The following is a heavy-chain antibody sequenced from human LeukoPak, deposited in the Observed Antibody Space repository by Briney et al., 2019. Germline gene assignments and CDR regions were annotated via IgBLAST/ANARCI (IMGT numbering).Heavy chain of an antibody. CDR1: GFTFSSYG. CDR3: AKGSRTETTTREFDY. D-gene: IGHD4-17*01. J-gene: IGHJ4*02. V-gene: IGHV3-30*02. CDR2: IRYDGSNK. Sequence: PGGSLRLSCAASGFTFSSYGMHWVRQAPGKGLEWVAFIRYDGSNKYYADSVKGRFTISRDNSKNTLYLQMNSLRAEDTAVYYCAKGSRTETTTREFDYWGQGTLVTVSS.